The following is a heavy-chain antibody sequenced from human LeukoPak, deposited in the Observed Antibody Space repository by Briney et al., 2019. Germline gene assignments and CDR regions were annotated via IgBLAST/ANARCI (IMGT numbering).Heavy chain of an antibody. V-gene: IGHV4-34*01. Sequence: PSETLSLTCRVYGGSFSGYYWGCIRQPPGKGLEWIGEINHSGSTNYNPSLKSRVTISVDTSKNQFSLKLSSVTAADTAVYYCARDLSGSGSYSRINFEYWGQGTPVTVSS. D-gene: IGHD3-10*01. CDR2: INHSGST. CDR1: GGSFSGYY. J-gene: IGHJ4*02. CDR3: ARDLSGSGSYSRINFEY.